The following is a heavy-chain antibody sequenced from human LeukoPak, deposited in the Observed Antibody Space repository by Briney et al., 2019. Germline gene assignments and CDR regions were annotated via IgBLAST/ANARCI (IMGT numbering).Heavy chain of an antibody. CDR3: TREGYSSPDY. CDR2: IYTSGST. Sequence: PSETLSLTCTVSGGSISSYYWSWIRQPPGKGLEWIGRIYTSGSTNYNPSLKSRVTISMDTSKNQFSLKLSAVTAADTAVYYCTREGYSSPDYWGQGTLVTVSS. CDR1: GGSISSYY. D-gene: IGHD5-18*01. J-gene: IGHJ4*02. V-gene: IGHV4-4*08.